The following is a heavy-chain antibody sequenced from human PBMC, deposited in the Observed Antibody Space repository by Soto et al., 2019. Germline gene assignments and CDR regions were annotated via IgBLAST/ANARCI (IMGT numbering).Heavy chain of an antibody. J-gene: IGHJ5*02. CDR2: IHYSGST. V-gene: IGHV4-59*08. CDR3: ARHSYYSNPLRFDP. CDR1: GGCITGYY. D-gene: IGHD4-4*01. Sequence: QVQLQESGPGLVQPSETLSLTCTVSGGCITGYYWSWIRQPPGKGPEWIGNIHYSGSTNYNPSLKSRVTISVDTSKNQFSLRLSSVTAAETAVYYCARHSYYSNPLRFDPWGQGTLVTVSS.